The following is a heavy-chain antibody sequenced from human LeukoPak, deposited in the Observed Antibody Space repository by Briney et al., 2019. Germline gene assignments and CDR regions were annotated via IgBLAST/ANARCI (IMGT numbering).Heavy chain of an antibody. CDR2: ISSSSGTI. CDR3: ASILSGSYWY. D-gene: IGHD1-26*01. V-gene: IGHV3-48*02. Sequence: GGSLRLSCAASGFIFSTYSMNWVRQAPGKGLEWVSYISSSSGTIYYADSVEGRFTISRDNAKNSLYLQINSLRDEDTAVYYCASILSGSYWYWGQGTLVTVSS. CDR1: GFIFSTYS. J-gene: IGHJ4*02.